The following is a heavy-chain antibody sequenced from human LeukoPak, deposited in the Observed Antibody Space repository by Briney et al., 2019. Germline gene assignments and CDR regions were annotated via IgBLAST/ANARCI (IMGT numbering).Heavy chain of an antibody. CDR3: ARHLPYYYDWYYFDY. D-gene: IGHD3-22*01. J-gene: IGHJ4*02. Sequence: SETLSLTCTVSGGSISSSSYYWGWIRQPPGKGLEWIGYIYYSGSTNYNPSLKSRVTISVDTSKNQFSLKLRSVTAADTAVYYCARHLPYYYDWYYFDYWGQGTLVTVSS. CDR1: GGSISSSSYY. CDR2: IYYSGST. V-gene: IGHV4-61*05.